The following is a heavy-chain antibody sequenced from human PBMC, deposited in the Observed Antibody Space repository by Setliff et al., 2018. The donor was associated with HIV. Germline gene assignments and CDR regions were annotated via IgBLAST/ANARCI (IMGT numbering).Heavy chain of an antibody. CDR3: ARGADASGYFYREYFQH. CDR1: GVTFNYSF. Sequence: SVKVSCKASGVTFNYSFITWVRQAPGQGLEWMGGVVPTIHAATYAQKFQGRVTITADESATTVYMEMSGLTSEDTAIYYCARGADASGYFYREYFQHWGQGTLVTVSS. D-gene: IGHD3-22*01. J-gene: IGHJ1*01. CDR2: VVPTIHAA. V-gene: IGHV1-69*13.